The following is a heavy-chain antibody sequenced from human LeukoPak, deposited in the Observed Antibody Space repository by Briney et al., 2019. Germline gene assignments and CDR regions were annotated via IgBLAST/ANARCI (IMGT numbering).Heavy chain of an antibody. CDR3: ARHDDGDYYFDS. Sequence: PSETLSLTCTVSGGSISSTSYYWAWIRQPPGKGLEWIGSIYYSGSTYYNPSLKSRVTISVDTSKNQFSLRLSSVTAADTAVYYCARHDDGDYYFDSWGLGTLVTVSS. CDR1: GGSISSTSYY. V-gene: IGHV4-39*01. CDR2: IYYSGST. J-gene: IGHJ4*02. D-gene: IGHD4-17*01.